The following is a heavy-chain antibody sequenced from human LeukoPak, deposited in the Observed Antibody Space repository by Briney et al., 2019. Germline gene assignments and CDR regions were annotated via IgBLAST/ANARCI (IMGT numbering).Heavy chain of an antibody. V-gene: IGHV3-30*02. CDR2: IRYDGSNK. CDR1: RFTFSSYG. Sequence: GGSLRLSCAASRFTFSSYGMHWVRQAPGKGLEWVAFIRYDGSNKYYADSVKGRFTISRDNSKNTLYLQMNSLRAEDTAVYYCAKVPRRKVDAFDIWGQGTMVTVPS. CDR3: AKVPRRKVDAFDI. J-gene: IGHJ3*02.